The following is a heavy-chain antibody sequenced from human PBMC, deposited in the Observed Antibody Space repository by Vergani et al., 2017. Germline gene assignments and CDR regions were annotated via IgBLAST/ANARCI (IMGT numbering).Heavy chain of an antibody. Sequence: QVQLVQSGAEVKKPGASVKVSCKASGYTFTSYGISWVRQAPGQGLEWMGWISAYNGNTNYAQKLQGRVTMTTDTPTSTAYMELRSLRSDDTAVYYCAEDAVIVVVPAAPYYYYYYGMDVWGQGTTVTVSS. J-gene: IGHJ6*02. CDR1: GYTFTSYG. D-gene: IGHD2-2*01. CDR3: AEDAVIVVVPAAPYYYYYYGMDV. CDR2: ISAYNGNT. V-gene: IGHV1-18*04.